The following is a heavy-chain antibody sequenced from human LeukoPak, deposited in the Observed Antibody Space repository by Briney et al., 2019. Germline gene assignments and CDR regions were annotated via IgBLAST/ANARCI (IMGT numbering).Heavy chain of an antibody. CDR2: INSDGGST. Sequence: PGGSLRLSCAASGFTFSSYWMHWVRQAPGKGLVWVSRINSDGGSTSYADSVKGRFTISRDNAKNTLYLQMNSLRAEDTAVYYCARGNYDILTGQNWFDPWGQGTLVTVSS. D-gene: IGHD3-9*01. J-gene: IGHJ5*02. V-gene: IGHV3-74*01. CDR3: ARGNYDILTGQNWFDP. CDR1: GFTFSSYW.